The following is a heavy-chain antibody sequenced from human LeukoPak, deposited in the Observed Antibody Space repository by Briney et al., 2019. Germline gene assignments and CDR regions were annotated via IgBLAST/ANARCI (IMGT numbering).Heavy chain of an antibody. D-gene: IGHD1-26*01. J-gene: IGHJ4*02. Sequence: SETLALTCTVSGGSINNYYWSWIRQPPGKGLEWIGYIGHRGNTNYNPSLKSRVTMSVDTSKNQFSLKLSSVTAADTAVYYCARDGTLDYWGQGTLDRVSS. CDR2: IGHRGNT. CDR3: ARDGTLDY. V-gene: IGHV4-59*12. CDR1: GGSINNYY.